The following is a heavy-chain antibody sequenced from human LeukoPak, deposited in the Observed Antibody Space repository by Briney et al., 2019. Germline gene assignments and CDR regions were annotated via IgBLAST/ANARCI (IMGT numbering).Heavy chain of an antibody. CDR3: ARARGYSYGYDY. V-gene: IGHV3-21*01. CDR2: ISSSSSYI. D-gene: IGHD5-18*01. Sequence: GGSLRLSCAASGFTFSSYAMNWVRQAPGKGLEWVSSISSSSSYIYYADSVKGRFTISRDNAKNSLYLQMNSLRAEDTAVYYCARARGYSYGYDYWGQGTLVTVSS. CDR1: GFTFSSYA. J-gene: IGHJ4*02.